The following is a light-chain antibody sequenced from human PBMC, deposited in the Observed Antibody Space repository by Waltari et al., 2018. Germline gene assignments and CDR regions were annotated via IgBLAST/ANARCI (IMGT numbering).Light chain of an antibody. CDR3: GSYAGSTGWV. CDR1: SSDIGGYNH. J-gene: IGLJ3*02. Sequence: QSALTQPPSASGSPGPSVTISCTGTSSDIGGYNHVSWYQQYPGKAPKLMIYEVNKRPSGVPDRFSGSKSGNTASLIVSGLQADDEADYHCGSYAGSTGWVFGGGTKLTVL. CDR2: EVN. V-gene: IGLV2-8*01.